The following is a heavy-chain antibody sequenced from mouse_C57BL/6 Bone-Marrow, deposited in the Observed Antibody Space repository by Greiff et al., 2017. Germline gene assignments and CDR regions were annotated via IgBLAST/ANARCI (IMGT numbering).Heavy chain of an antibody. Sequence: QVQLQQPGAELVKPGASVKLSCKASGYTFTSYWMHWVKQRPGRGLGWIGRIDPNSGGTKYNEKFKSKATLTVDKPSSTAYMQLSSLTSEDSAVYYCARCGPYGSSRPWYFDVWGTGTTGTDAS. V-gene: IGHV1-72*01. CDR3: ARCGPYGSSRPWYFDV. CDR2: IDPNSGGT. D-gene: IGHD1-1*01. J-gene: IGHJ1*03. CDR1: GYTFTSYW.